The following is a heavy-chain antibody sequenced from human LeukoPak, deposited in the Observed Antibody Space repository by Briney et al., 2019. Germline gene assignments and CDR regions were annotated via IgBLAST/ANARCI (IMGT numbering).Heavy chain of an antibody. CDR2: ISSSSGSTI. CDR1: GFTFSSYS. J-gene: IGHJ4*02. D-gene: IGHD3-22*01. CDR3: ARQRYYYDSSGYPELDY. Sequence: GGSLRLSCAASGFTFSSYSISWVRQAPGKGLEWVSYISSSSGSTIYYADSVKGRFTISRDNAKNSLYLQMNSLRAEDTAVYYCARQRYYYDSSGYPELDYWGQGTLVTVSS. V-gene: IGHV3-48*04.